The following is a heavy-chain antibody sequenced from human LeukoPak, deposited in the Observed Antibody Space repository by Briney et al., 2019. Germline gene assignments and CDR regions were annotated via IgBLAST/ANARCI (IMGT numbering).Heavy chain of an antibody. V-gene: IGHV4-30-2*01. Sequence: SQTLSLTCAVSGGSVTSGGYSWSWIRQPPGKGLELIGYIYHSGSTYYNPSLKSRVTISVDRSKNQFSLKLSSVTAADTAVYYCASSDKSNWFDPWGQGTLVTVSS. CDR2: IYHSGST. CDR1: GGSVTSGGYS. J-gene: IGHJ5*02. CDR3: ASSDKSNWFDP. D-gene: IGHD2-21*02.